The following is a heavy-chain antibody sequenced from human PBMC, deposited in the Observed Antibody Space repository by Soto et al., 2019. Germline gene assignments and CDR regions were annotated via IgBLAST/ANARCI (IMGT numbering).Heavy chain of an antibody. J-gene: IGHJ4*02. CDR3: AKDPLRSSAVYYFDY. Sequence: GGSLRLPCAASGFTFSSYAMSWVRQPPGKGLEWFSAISGSGGSTYYADSVKGRFTISSDNSQTTLYLQMNSLRAEDAAVYYCAKDPLRSSAVYYFDYWGQGTLVTVSS. CDR2: ISGSGGST. CDR1: GFTFSSYA. D-gene: IGHD6-6*01. V-gene: IGHV3-23*01.